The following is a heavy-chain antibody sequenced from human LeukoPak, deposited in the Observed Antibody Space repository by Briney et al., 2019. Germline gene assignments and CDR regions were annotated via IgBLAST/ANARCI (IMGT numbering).Heavy chain of an antibody. D-gene: IGHD1-26*01. CDR1: GGTFSSYA. Sequence: SVKVSCKASGGTFSSYAISWVRQAPGQGLEWMGGIIPIFGTANYAQKFQGRVTITADESTSTAYMELSSLRSEDTAVYYCARTLYLEGAVNYFDLWGQGTLVTVSS. CDR2: IIPIFGTA. CDR3: ARTLYLEGAVNYFDL. J-gene: IGHJ4*02. V-gene: IGHV1-69*13.